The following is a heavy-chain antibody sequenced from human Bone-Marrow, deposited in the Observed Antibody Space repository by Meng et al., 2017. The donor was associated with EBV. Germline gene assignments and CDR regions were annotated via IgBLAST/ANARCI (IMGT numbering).Heavy chain of an antibody. Sequence: QVQLQESGPGLVKPAQTLSLSCAVSDASIHSCGYYWSWIRQPPGKGLEWIGYIYYSSSTYYTPSLKTRLTISLDTSKSQFSLKLYSVTAADTAMYYCARAGRGYGDFEYYFDYWGQGTLVTVSS. D-gene: IGHD4-17*01. V-gene: IGHV4-30-4*01. CDR1: DASIHSCGYY. CDR2: IYYSSST. J-gene: IGHJ4*02. CDR3: ARAGRGYGDFEYYFDY.